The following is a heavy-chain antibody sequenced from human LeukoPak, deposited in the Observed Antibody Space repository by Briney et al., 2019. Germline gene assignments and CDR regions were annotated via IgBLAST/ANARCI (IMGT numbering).Heavy chain of an antibody. CDR1: GYTLTELS. V-gene: IGHV1-24*01. CDR2: FDPEDGET. D-gene: IGHD3-22*01. J-gene: IGHJ4*02. CDR3: ATSLPPAYYCDSSGYYYV. Sequence: GASVKVSCKVSGYTLTELSMHWVRQAPGKGLEWMGGFDPEDGETIYAQKFQGRVTMTEDTSTDTAYMELSSLRSEDTAVYYCATSLPPAYYCDSSGYYYVWGQGTLVTVSS.